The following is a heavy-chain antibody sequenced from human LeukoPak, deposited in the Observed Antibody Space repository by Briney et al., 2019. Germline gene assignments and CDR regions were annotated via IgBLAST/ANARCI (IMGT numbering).Heavy chain of an antibody. CDR1: GYTLGDYA. V-gene: IGHV3-49*04. CDR2: IRSKAFGGAT. J-gene: IGHJ4*02. CDR3: TRDGGTLDY. D-gene: IGHD3-16*01. Sequence: PGRSLRLSCTGSGYTLGDYAMSWVRQSPGKGLELVSLIRSKAFGGATEYAASVKGRFTISRDDSKSIAYLQMNILKTEDTAMYYCTRDGGTLDYWGQGTLVTVSS.